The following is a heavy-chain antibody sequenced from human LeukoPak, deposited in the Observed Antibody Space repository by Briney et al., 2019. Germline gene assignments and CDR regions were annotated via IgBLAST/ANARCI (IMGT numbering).Heavy chain of an antibody. D-gene: IGHD5-12*01. J-gene: IGHJ4*02. V-gene: IGHV3-30*02. CDR3: AKEINLGYSGKWTFEY. Sequence: QAGESLRLSCVASGFTFSSYGMHWVRQAPGKGLEWAAFIRYDGNNKFYADSVKGRFTISRDNAKNTLYLQMNSLRIEDTAVYYCAKEINLGYSGKWTFEYWGQGALVTVSS. CDR1: GFTFSSYG. CDR2: IRYDGNNK.